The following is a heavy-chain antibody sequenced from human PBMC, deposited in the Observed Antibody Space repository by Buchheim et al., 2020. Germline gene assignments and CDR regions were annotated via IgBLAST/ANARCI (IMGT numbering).Heavy chain of an antibody. V-gene: IGHV4-59*01. D-gene: IGHD4-23*01. J-gene: IGHJ4*02. CDR1: GGSISSYY. CDR2: IYYSGST. CDR3: ARDRDDYGGNYFDY. Sequence: QVQLQESGPGLVKPSETLSLTCTVSGGSISSYYWSWIRQPPGKGLEWIGYIYYSGSTNYNPSLKSRVTISVDTSKNQFSLKLSSATAADTAVYYCARDRDDYGGNYFDYWGQGTL.